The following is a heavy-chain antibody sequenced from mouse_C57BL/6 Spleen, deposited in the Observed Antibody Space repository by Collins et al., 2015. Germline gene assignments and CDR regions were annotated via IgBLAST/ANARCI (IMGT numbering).Heavy chain of an antibody. Sequence: QIQLVQSGPELKKPGETVKISCKASGYTFTDYSMHWVKQAPGKGLKWMGWINTETGEPTYADDFKGRFAFSLETSASTAYLQINNLKNEDTATYFCARGYYGSKAYWGQGTLVTVSA. CDR3: ARGYYGSKAY. CDR2: INTETGEP. V-gene: IGHV9-2-1*01. D-gene: IGHD1-2*01. CDR1: GYTFTDYS. J-gene: IGHJ3*01.